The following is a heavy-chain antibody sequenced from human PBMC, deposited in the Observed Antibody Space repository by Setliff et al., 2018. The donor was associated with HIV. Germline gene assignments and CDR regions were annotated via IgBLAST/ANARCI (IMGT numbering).Heavy chain of an antibody. CDR2: LKSKGGGGTT. Sequence: GGSLRLSCAASGITVTHAWMGWVRQAPGKGLEWVGLLKSKGGGGTTDYAAPVKDRFTISRDDSKNTLFLQMNSLKTEDTAVYYCTADISGVGGVAGTADYWGQGTQVTV. CDR3: TADISGVGGVAGTADY. V-gene: IGHV3-15*01. D-gene: IGHD6-19*01. J-gene: IGHJ4*02. CDR1: GITVTHAW.